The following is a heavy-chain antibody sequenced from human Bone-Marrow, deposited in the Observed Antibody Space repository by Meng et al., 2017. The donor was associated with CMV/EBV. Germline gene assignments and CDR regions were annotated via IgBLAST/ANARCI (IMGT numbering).Heavy chain of an antibody. CDR3: ARGRGGSYYYYGMDV. D-gene: IGHD1-26*01. CDR1: GGSFSGYY. Sequence: SETLSLTCAVYGGSFSGYYWSWIRQPPGKGLEWFGEINHSGSTNYNPSLKSRVTISVDTSKNQFSLKLSSVTAADTAVYYCARGRGGSYYYYGMDVWGQGTTVTVSS. V-gene: IGHV4-34*01. CDR2: INHSGST. J-gene: IGHJ6*01.